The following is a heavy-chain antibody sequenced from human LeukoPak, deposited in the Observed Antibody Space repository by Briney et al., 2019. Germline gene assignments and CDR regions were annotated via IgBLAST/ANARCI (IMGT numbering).Heavy chain of an antibody. CDR2: ISSDGRDK. CDR3: ARDLRRIAAHYFDY. D-gene: IGHD6-25*01. V-gene: IGHV3-30*03. Sequence: PGGSLRLSCAASGFTFSNYAIHWVRQAPGKGLEWVAVISSDGRDKHHADSVKGRFTISRDNSKNTLYLQTNSLRAEDTAVYYCARDLRRIAAHYFDYWGQGTLVTVSS. J-gene: IGHJ4*02. CDR1: GFTFSNYA.